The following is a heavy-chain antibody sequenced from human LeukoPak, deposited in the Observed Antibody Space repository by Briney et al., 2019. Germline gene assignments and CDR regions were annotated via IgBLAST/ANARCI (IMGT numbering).Heavy chain of an antibody. J-gene: IGHJ5*02. D-gene: IGHD3-10*01. CDR1: GGSISSYY. V-gene: IGHV4-4*07. CDR3: ARVFPVTPDGSGSLYEA. CDR2: IYSSGST. Sequence: SETLSLTCTVSGGSISSYYWSWIRQPAGKGLEWIGRIYSSGSTNYNPSLKSRVTMSVDTSKNQFSLKLSSVTAADTAVYYCARVFPVTPDGSGSLYEAWGQGTLVTVSS.